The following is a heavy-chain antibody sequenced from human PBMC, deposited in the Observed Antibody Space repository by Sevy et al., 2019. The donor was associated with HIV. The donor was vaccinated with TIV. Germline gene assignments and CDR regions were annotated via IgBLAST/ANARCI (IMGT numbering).Heavy chain of an antibody. J-gene: IGHJ6*03. Sequence: SETLSLTCTVSGGSISSGGYYWSWIRQHPGKGLEWIGYIYYSGSTYYNPSLKSRVTISVDTSKNQFSLKLSSGTAADTAVYYCARGTRGCSGGSCFHRRNYYYYMDVWGKGTTVTVSS. CDR1: GGSISSGGYY. V-gene: IGHV4-31*03. CDR2: IYYSGST. D-gene: IGHD2-15*01. CDR3: ARGTRGCSGGSCFHRRNYYYYMDV.